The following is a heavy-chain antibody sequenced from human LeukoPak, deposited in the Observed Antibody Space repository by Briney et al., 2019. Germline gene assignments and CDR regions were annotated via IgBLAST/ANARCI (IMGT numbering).Heavy chain of an antibody. CDR1: GVRSSSDG. Sequence: VGSLRLSCVASGVRSSSDGIHRVRQAPGQGLEWVAAIWYDGSNKYYADSVQGRFTISRDNSKRTVDLEMSSLRADDTAVYYCARDGMLYGTSSARMRTWLDPWGQGTLVTVSS. V-gene: IGHV3-33*01. D-gene: IGHD2-8*01. CDR3: ARDGMLYGTSSARMRTWLDP. CDR2: IWYDGSNK. J-gene: IGHJ5*02.